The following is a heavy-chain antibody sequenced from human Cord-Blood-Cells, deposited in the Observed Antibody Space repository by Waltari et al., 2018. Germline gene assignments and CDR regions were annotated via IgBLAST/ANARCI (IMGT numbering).Heavy chain of an antibody. Sequence: QVQLVQSGAEVKKPGASVKVSCKASGYTFTSYYMHWVRQAPGQGLEWMGIINPRCGSTSYAQKVQGRVTMTRDTSTSTVYMELSSLRSEDTAVYYCARNDIVVVPAALGAFDIWGQGTMVTVSS. J-gene: IGHJ3*02. V-gene: IGHV1-46*01. D-gene: IGHD2-2*01. CDR1: GYTFTSYY. CDR2: INPRCGST. CDR3: ARNDIVVVPAALGAFDI.